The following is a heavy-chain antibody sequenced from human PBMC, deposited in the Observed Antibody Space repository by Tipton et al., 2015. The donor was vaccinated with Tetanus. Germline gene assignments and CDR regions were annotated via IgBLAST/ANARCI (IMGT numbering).Heavy chain of an antibody. CDR1: GGSISSGGYY. V-gene: IGHV4-39*07. CDR2: IYRSGSA. D-gene: IGHD5-24*01. J-gene: IGHJ4*02. Sequence: LVKPTQTLSLTCTVSGGSISSGGYYWGWIRQPPGKGPEWIASIYRSGSASYNPSLKSRVTISVDTSKNQFSLNLSSLPAADTAVYYCARVPPLATVYFDYWGQGTLVTVSS. CDR3: ARVPPLATVYFDY.